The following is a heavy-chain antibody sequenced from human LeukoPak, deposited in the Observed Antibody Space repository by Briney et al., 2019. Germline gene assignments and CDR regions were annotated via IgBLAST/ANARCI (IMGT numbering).Heavy chain of an antibody. CDR2: ISAYNGNT. CDR3: ARGGQGTPNYSYMDV. Sequence: ASVKVSCKASGYTFTSYGISWVRQAPGQGLEWMGWISAYNGNTNYAQKLQGRVTMTTDTSTSTAYMELRSLRSDDTAVYSCARGGQGTPNYSYMDVWGKGTTVTVSS. V-gene: IGHV1-18*01. CDR1: GYTFTSYG. J-gene: IGHJ6*03. D-gene: IGHD1-26*01.